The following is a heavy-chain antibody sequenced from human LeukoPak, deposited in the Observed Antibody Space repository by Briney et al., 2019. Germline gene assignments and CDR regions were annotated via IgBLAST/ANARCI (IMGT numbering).Heavy chain of an antibody. D-gene: IGHD6-19*01. CDR1: GFTFSSYW. V-gene: IGHV3-7*01. CDR3: SRVGGGDGSGWSTTDY. CDR2: INQDGSEK. J-gene: IGHJ4*02. Sequence: GGSLRLSCVGSGFTFSSYWMSWVRQAPGKGLGWVANINQDGSEKYDVDSAKGRFTISRDNAKNSLYLQMNSLRVEDTAMYYCSRVGGGDGSGWSTTDYWGQGTLVTISS.